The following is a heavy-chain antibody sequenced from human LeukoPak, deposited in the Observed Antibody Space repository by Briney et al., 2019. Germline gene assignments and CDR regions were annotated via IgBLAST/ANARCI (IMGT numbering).Heavy chain of an antibody. V-gene: IGHV1-2*02. J-gene: IGHJ4*02. CDR2: INPNSGGT. CDR3: ARDRTRTGYSSGWYHDY. Sequence: ASVKVSCKASGYTFTGYYMHWVRQAPGQGLEWMGWINPNSGGTNYAQKFQGSVTMTRDTSISTAYMELSWLRSDDTAVYYCARDRTRTGYSSGWYHDYWGQGTLVTVSS. CDR1: GYTFTGYY. D-gene: IGHD6-19*01.